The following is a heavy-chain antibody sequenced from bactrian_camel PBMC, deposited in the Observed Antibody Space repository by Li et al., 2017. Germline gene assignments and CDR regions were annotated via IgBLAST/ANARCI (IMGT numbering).Heavy chain of an antibody. CDR2: IDSKHNP. V-gene: IGHV3S53*01. Sequence: HVQLVESGGDSVQAGGSLRLSCTCSSARIFNTNSMAWYRQAPGKEREFVSSIDSKHNPTYADSVKGRFTISKDNAKTTLYLQMNSLEPEDSALYYCGASAYRCATAALNSEYFGYWGQGTQVTVS. CDR1: SARIFNTNS. D-gene: IGHD1*01. CDR3: GASAYRCATAALNSEYFGY. J-gene: IGHJ6*01.